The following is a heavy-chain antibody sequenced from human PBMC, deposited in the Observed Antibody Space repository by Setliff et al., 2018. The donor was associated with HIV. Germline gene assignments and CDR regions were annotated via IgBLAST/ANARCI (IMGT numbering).Heavy chain of an antibody. D-gene: IGHD4-17*01. J-gene: IGHJ5*02. CDR3: ARHRSYGDYDPNWFDP. CDR2: IYHSGST. CDR1: GYSISSGYY. Sequence: SETLSLTCTVSGYSISSGYYWGWIRQPPGKGLEWIGSIYHSGSTYYNPSLKSRVTISVDTSKNQFSLKLRSVTAADTGIYYCARHRSYGDYDPNWFDPWGQGTLVTVSS. V-gene: IGHV4-38-2*02.